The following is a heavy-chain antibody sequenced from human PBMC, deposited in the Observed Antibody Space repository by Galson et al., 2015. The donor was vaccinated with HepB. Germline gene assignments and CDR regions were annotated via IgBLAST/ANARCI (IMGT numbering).Heavy chain of an antibody. CDR3: VRAGGAERRNSFDF. J-gene: IGHJ4*02. CDR2: INPNSGDT. V-gene: IGHV1-2*06. CDR1: GSTFTVYY. D-gene: IGHD1-26*01. Sequence: SVKVSCKASGSTFTVYYIHWVRQAPGQGLEWLGRINPNSGDTYYAQRFQGRVTMTRDTSISTANMELSGLTSDDTALYYCVRAGGAERRNSFDFWGRGTLVTVSS.